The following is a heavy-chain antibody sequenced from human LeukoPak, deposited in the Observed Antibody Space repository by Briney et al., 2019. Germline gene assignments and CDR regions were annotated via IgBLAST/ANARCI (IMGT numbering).Heavy chain of an antibody. CDR1: GFTFSDYY. J-gene: IGHJ5*02. CDR3: AKDQPRSYYDFWSGYFTVNWFDP. D-gene: IGHD3-3*01. Sequence: GGSLRLSCAASGFTFSDYYMGWIRQAPGKGLEWVSYISSSGSTIYYADSVKGRFTISRDNAKNSLYLQMNSLRAEDTAVYYCAKDQPRSYYDFWSGYFTVNWFDPWGQGTLVTVSS. V-gene: IGHV3-11*01. CDR2: ISSSGSTI.